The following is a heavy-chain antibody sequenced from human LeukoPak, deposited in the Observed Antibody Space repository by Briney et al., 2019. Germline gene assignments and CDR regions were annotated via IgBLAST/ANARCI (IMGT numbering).Heavy chain of an antibody. CDR1: GGSFSGYY. V-gene: IGHV4-34*01. CDR2: INHSGST. D-gene: IGHD3-16*02. Sequence: SETLSLTCAVYGGSFSGYYWSWTRQPPGKGLEWIGEINHSGSTNYNPSLKSRVTISVDTSKNQFSLKLSSATAADTAVYYCAFGGVIGPDYWGQGTLVTVSS. J-gene: IGHJ4*02. CDR3: AFGGVIGPDY.